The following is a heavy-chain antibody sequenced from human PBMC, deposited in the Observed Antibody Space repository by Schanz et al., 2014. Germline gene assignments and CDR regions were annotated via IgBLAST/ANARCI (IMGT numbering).Heavy chain of an antibody. V-gene: IGHV3-74*02. CDR2: IKSDGSST. CDR1: GFTFSSYW. Sequence: VQLVESGGGLVQPGGSLRLSCAASGFTFSSYWMHWVRQVPGKGLVWVSRIKSDGSSTSYADSVKGRFTISRDNAKNTLYLQMNSLRAEDTAVYYCAKSDAFDIWGQGTLVTVSS. J-gene: IGHJ3*02. CDR3: AKSDAFDI.